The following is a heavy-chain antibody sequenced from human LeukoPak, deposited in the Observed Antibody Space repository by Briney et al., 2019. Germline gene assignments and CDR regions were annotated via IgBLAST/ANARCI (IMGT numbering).Heavy chain of an antibody. Sequence: SETLSLTCNVSGDSISNYYWSWIRQLPGKGLEWIGYIYYSGSTNYNPSLKSRVTISVDTSKNQFSLKLSSVTAADTAVYFCARHNNGWYTHFDYWGQGTLVTVSS. CDR1: GDSISNYY. CDR2: IYYSGST. D-gene: IGHD6-19*01. J-gene: IGHJ4*02. V-gene: IGHV4-59*08. CDR3: ARHNNGWYTHFDY.